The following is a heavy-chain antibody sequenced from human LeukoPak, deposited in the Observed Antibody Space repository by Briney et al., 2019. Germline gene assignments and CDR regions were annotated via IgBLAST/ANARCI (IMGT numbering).Heavy chain of an antibody. D-gene: IGHD1-26*01. CDR2: IYTSGST. CDR3: ARYSGSYPHDAFDI. V-gene: IGHV4-59*10. J-gene: IGHJ3*02. Sequence: SETLSLTCAVYDGSFSGYSWSWLRQPAGKGLEWIGRIYTSGSTNYNPSLKSRVTMSVDTSKNQFSLKLSSVTAADTAVYYCARYSGSYPHDAFDIWGQGTMVTVSS. CDR1: DGSFSGYS.